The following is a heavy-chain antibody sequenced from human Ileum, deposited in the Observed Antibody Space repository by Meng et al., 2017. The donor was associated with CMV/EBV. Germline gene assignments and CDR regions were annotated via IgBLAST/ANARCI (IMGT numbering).Heavy chain of an antibody. J-gene: IGHJ6*02. V-gene: IGHV3-7*01. CDR2: INEDGSEK. D-gene: IGHD2-15*01. CDR1: RFTFSNYW. Sequence: GESLKISCAASRFTFSNYWVRWVRRAPGQGLEWVASINEDGSEKYYVDSVKGRFTISRDSDKNSVYLQMNSLRAEDTAVYYCARVVSEAMDVWGQGTTVTVSS. CDR3: ARVVSEAMDV.